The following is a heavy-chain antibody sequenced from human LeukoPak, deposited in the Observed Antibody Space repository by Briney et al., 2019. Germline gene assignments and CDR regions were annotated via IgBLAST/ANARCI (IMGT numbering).Heavy chain of an antibody. D-gene: IGHD2-2*02. CDR1: GGSISSSIW. CDR2: VYHNGNT. V-gene: IGHV4-4*02. Sequence: SGTLSLTCAVSGGSISSSIWWTWVRQPPGKGLEWIGEVYHNGNTYYNPSLKSRVTISVDTSKNQFSLKLSSVTAADTAVYYCARVEKYTASGPTDPWGQGTLVTVSS. J-gene: IGHJ5*02. CDR3: ARVEKYTASGPTDP.